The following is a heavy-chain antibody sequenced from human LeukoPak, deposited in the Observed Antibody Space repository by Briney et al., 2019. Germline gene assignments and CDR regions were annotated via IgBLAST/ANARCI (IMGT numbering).Heavy chain of an antibody. D-gene: IGHD3-3*02. CDR3: AKDRAPFLERPLYYFDY. CDR2: ISGSGGST. CDR1: GFTFSSYA. Sequence: GGSLRLSCAASGFTFSSYAMSWVRQAPGKGLEWVSAISGSGGSTCYADSVKGRFTISRDNSKNTLYLRMNSLRAEDTAVYYCAKDRAPFLERPLYYFDYWGQGTLVTVSS. V-gene: IGHV3-23*01. J-gene: IGHJ4*02.